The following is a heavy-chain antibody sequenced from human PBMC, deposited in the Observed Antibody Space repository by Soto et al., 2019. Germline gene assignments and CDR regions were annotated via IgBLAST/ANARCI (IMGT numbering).Heavy chain of an antibody. V-gene: IGHV3-11*01. J-gene: IGHJ4*02. CDR2: ISSSGTTE. CDR3: ARARGAVVGQYFDY. D-gene: IGHD6-19*01. Sequence: QVQLVESGGGLVKPGGSLRLSCAASGFTFSGYYMSWIRQAPGKGLEWISYISSSGTTENYADSVKGRFTVSRDNAKNARHLQVNSLRAEDTAVYDGARARGAVVGQYFDYWGQGTLVTVSS. CDR1: GFTFSGYY.